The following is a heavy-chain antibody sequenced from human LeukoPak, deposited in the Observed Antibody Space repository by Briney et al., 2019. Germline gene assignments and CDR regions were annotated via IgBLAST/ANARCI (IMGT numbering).Heavy chain of an antibody. CDR1: GFTFSTSA. V-gene: IGHV3-23*01. J-gene: IGHJ4*02. D-gene: IGHD3-22*01. CDR3: ARRINYYDSSGYYYVRYFDS. CDR2: ISESGGST. Sequence: PGGSLRLSCVVSGFTFSTSAMSWVRQAPGKGLEWVSGISESGGSTYYADSVKGRFTSSRDNSKNTLYLQMNSLGAEDTAVYYCARRINYYDSSGYYYVRYFDSWGQGTLVAVSS.